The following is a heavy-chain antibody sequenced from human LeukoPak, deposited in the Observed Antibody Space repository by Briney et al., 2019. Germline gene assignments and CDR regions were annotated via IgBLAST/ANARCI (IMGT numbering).Heavy chain of an antibody. D-gene: IGHD3-10*01. Sequence: GGSLRLSCAASGFTFSSYGMHWVRQAPGKGLEWVAGISYDGSNKYYADSVKGRFTISRDNSKNTLYLQMNSLRAEDTAVYYCAKGGRGSGSYFGYWGQGTLVTVSS. CDR2: ISYDGSNK. J-gene: IGHJ4*02. CDR1: GFTFSSYG. CDR3: AKGGRGSGSYFGY. V-gene: IGHV3-30*18.